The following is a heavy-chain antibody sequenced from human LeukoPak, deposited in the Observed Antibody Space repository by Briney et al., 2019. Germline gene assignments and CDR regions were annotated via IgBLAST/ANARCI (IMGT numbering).Heavy chain of an antibody. CDR1: GGSISSYY. CDR2: IHYSGST. CDR3: ARDGVAGGFDY. Sequence: PETLSLTCTVSGGSISSYYWNWIRQAPGKELEWIGYIHYSGSTNHNSSLKSRVTISVDTSKNQYSLKLSSVTAADTAVYYCARDGVAGGFDYWGQGTLVTVSS. D-gene: IGHD6-19*01. V-gene: IGHV4-59*01. J-gene: IGHJ4*02.